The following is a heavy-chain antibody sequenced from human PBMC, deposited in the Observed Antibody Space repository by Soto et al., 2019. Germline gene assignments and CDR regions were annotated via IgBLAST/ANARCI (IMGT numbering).Heavy chain of an antibody. J-gene: IGHJ4*02. CDR3: VRVVEAATRHTDFDS. CDR2: IDYDGVNK. Sequence: GGSLRLSCAASGFTFYNYAMNWVRQAPGKGLEWVSTIDYDGVNKHYADSVKGRFTVSRDNSKNQVSLRVRSVTVAETAMYYCVRVVEAATRHTDFDSWGQGIVVTVSS. CDR1: GFTFYNYA. V-gene: IGHV3-23*01. D-gene: IGHD2-15*01.